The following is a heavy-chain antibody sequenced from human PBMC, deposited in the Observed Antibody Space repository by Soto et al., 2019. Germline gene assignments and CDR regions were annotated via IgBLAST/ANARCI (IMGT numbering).Heavy chain of an antibody. J-gene: IGHJ4*02. D-gene: IGHD6-13*01. Sequence: QVQLVESGGGVVQPGRSLRLSCAASGFTFSSYGMHWVRQAPGKGLEWVAVISYDGSNKYYADSVKGRFTISRDNSKNTLYLQMNSLRAEDTAVYYCAKSVVRYSSILPLDYWGQGTLVTVSS. CDR2: ISYDGSNK. CDR1: GFTFSSYG. CDR3: AKSVVRYSSILPLDY. V-gene: IGHV3-30*18.